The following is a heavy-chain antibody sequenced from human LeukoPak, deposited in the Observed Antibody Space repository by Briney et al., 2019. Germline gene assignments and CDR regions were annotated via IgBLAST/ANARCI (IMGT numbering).Heavy chain of an antibody. J-gene: IGHJ5*02. CDR2: ISGSGGST. V-gene: IGHV3-23*01. Sequence: GGSLRLSCAASGFTFSSYAMSWVRQAPGKGLEWVSAISGSGGSTYYADSVKGRFTISRDNSKNTLYLQMNSLRAKDTAVYYCAKGGSYGYESWFDPWGQGTLVTVSS. CDR1: GFTFSSYA. D-gene: IGHD5-18*01. CDR3: AKGGSYGYESWFDP.